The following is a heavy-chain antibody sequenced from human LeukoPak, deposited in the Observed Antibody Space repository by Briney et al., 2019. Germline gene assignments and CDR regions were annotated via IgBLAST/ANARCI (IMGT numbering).Heavy chain of an antibody. CDR1: GFSILNYW. J-gene: IGHJ4*02. Sequence: GGALRLSFAASGFSILNYWVNWGRPGPGKRREWGANINEDGSEKNYVDSVKGRFTTSRDNARNSLSLQMNNLRSEGTAVYYCATYKNQPHTQFFDFWGQGALVTVSA. V-gene: IGHV3-7*02. CDR2: INEDGSEK. D-gene: IGHD5-24*01. CDR3: ATYKNQPHTQFFDF.